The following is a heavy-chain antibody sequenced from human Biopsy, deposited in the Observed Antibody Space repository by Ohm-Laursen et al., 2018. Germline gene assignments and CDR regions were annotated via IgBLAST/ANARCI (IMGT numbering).Heavy chain of an antibody. CDR1: GGTFSNYG. D-gene: IGHD3-9*01. CDR2: NIPILGTG. J-gene: IGHJ1*01. CDR3: ATKLTGYFHH. Sequence: GSSVKVSRKAPGGTFSNYGVKWGRQAPGQGLGWLGGNIPILGTGNYAQKFQDRVPVAADTSTSTATMELRSLRSDDTAVYYCATKLTGYFHHWGQGTLVIVSS. V-gene: IGHV1-69*06.